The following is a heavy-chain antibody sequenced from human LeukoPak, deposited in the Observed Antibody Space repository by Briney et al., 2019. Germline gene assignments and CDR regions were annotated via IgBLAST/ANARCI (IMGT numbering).Heavy chain of an antibody. CDR1: GFTFSSYA. V-gene: IGHV3-23*01. J-gene: IGHJ4*02. CDR2: LRGNGDT. Sequence: GGSLRLSCVASGFTFSSYAMSWVREAPARGLEWVSSLRGNGDTFYADSVRGRFILSRDESRNTVYLQLNKLRVEDTAVYYCAKASWASTADAVLWGQGTAVTVS. CDR3: AKASWASTADAVL. D-gene: IGHD6-13*01.